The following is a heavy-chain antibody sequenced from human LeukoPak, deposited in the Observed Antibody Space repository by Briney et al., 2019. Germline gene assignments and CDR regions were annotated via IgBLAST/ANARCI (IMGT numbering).Heavy chain of an antibody. D-gene: IGHD3-16*02. V-gene: IGHV4-34*01. CDR3: ARGSWDFGGVIVISREGCYYYYMDV. CDR1: GGSFSGYY. J-gene: IGHJ6*03. Sequence: NASETLSLTCAVYGGSFSGYYWSWVRQPPGKGLEWIGEINHSGSTNYNPSLKSRVTISVETSKNQFSLKLSSVTAADTAVYYCARGSWDFGGVIVISREGCYYYYMDVWGKGTTVTVSS. CDR2: INHSGST.